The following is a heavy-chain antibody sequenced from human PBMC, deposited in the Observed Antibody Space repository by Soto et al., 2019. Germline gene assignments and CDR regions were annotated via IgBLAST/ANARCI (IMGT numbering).Heavy chain of an antibody. CDR3: ARVLMSYYDFWSGYYRGYYYYGMDV. V-gene: IGHV3-30-3*01. J-gene: IGHJ6*02. CDR1: GFTFSSYA. Sequence: GGSLRLSCAASGFTFSSYAMHWVRQAPGKGLEWVAVISYDGSNKYYADSVKGRFTISRDNSKNTLYLQMNSLRAEDTAVYYCARVLMSYYDFWSGYYRGYYYYGMDVWGQGTTVTVSS. D-gene: IGHD3-3*01. CDR2: ISYDGSNK.